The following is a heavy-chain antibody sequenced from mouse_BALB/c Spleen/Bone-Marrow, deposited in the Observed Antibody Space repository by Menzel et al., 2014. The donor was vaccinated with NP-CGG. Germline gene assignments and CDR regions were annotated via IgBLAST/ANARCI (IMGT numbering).Heavy chain of an antibody. D-gene: IGHD1-2*01. CDR3: AKNYYYGYVAY. CDR1: GFDFSSYW. J-gene: IGHJ3*01. V-gene: IGHV4-1*02. Sequence: VQLQQSGGGLVQPGGSLKLSCAASGFDFSSYWMTWVRQASGKGLEWIGEINPDSSTINYTPSLKDKFIISRDNAKNTLYLQMSKVRSEDTALYYCAKNYYYGYVAYWGQGTLVTVSA. CDR2: INPDSSTI.